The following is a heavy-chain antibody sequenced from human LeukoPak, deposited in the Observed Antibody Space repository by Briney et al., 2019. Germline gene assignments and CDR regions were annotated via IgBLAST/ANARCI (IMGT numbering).Heavy chain of an antibody. CDR2: IYHSGST. V-gene: IGHV4-38-2*01. J-gene: IGHJ1*01. CDR1: GYSISSGYY. Sequence: PSETLSLTCAVSGYSISSGYYWGWIRQPPGKGLEWIGSIYHSGSTYYNPSLKSRVTISVDTSKNQFSLKLSSVTAADTAVYYCARGGLRYSSSWYPGESFKNWGQGTLVTVSS. CDR3: ARGGLRYSSSWYPGESFKN. D-gene: IGHD6-13*01.